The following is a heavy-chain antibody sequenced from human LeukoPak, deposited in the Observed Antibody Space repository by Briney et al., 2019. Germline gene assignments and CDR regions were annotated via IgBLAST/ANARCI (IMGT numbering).Heavy chain of an antibody. CDR1: GYTLTELS. J-gene: IGHJ4*02. CDR3: ATNLIVVEGLLVDY. V-gene: IGHV1-24*01. D-gene: IGHD3-22*01. CDR2: FDPEDGET. Sequence: GASVKVSCKVSGYTLTELSMHWVRQAPGKELEWMGGFDPEDGETIYAQKFQGRVTMTEDTSTDTAYMELSSLRSEDTAVYYCATNLIVVEGLLVDYWGQGTLVTVSS.